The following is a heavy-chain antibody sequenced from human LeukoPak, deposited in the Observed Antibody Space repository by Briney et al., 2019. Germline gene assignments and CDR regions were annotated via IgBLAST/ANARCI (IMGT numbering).Heavy chain of an antibody. Sequence: GGSLTLSCAGSGFTFSSYAMSWVRQAPGQGLEWVSVISDSGDYTSYADSVRGRFTISRDNSRNTLYLQMISLRPEDTAVYYCAKDTSIGKYCTNGVCSPFDYWGQGTLVTVSS. CDR3: AKDTSIGKYCTNGVCSPFDY. D-gene: IGHD2-8*01. CDR1: GFTFSSYA. J-gene: IGHJ4*02. CDR2: ISDSGDYT. V-gene: IGHV3-23*01.